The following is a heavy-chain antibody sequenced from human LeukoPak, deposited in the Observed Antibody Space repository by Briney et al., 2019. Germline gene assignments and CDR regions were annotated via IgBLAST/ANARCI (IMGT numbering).Heavy chain of an antibody. J-gene: IGHJ6*02. V-gene: IGHV3-53*01. D-gene: IGHD1-26*01. CDR3: AREGSGAAPVGYYYYGMDV. CDR1: GFTFSSYA. CDR2: IYSGGST. Sequence: PGGSLRLSCAASGFTFSSYAMAWVRQAPGKGLEWVSVIYSGGSTYYADSVKGRFTISRDNSKNTLYLQMNSLRAEDTAVYYCAREGSGAAPVGYYYYGMDVWGQGTTVTVSS.